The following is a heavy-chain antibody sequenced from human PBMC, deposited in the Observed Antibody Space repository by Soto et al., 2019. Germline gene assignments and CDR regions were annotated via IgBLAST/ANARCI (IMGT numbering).Heavy chain of an antibody. CDR1: GFNFSNHW. J-gene: IGHJ5*02. V-gene: IGHV3-74*01. D-gene: IGHD2-21*02. CDR2: ITSDGKSK. CDR3: ARESGDWPLNWFDP. Sequence: GGSLRLSCAASGFNFSNHWMHWVRQRPGEGLVWISRITSDGKSKAYAESVKGRFAISRDNAKNTLYLQMNGLTAEDTAVYYCARESGDWPLNWFDPWGLGTLVTVSS.